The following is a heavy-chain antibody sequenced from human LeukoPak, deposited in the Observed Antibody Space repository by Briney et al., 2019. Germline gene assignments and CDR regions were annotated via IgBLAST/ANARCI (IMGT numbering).Heavy chain of an antibody. CDR1: GFIVSSNY. Sequence: PGGSPRLSCAASGFIVSSNYMSWVRQAPGKGLEWVSVIYSGGSTYYADSVKGRFTISRDNSKNTLYLQMNSLRAEDTAVYYCARVMTTVTEFDYWGQGTLVTVSS. V-gene: IGHV3-66*01. J-gene: IGHJ4*02. CDR3: ARVMTTVTEFDY. D-gene: IGHD4-17*01. CDR2: IYSGGST.